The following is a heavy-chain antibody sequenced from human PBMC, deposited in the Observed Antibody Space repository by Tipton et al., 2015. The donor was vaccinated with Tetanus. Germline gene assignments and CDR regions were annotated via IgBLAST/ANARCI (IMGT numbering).Heavy chain of an antibody. CDR1: GFIVSSHY. CDR3: RAGSWL. CDR2: MYSGGDT. V-gene: IGHV3-53*01. J-gene: IGHJ4*02. Sequence: QLVQSGGGLIQPGGSLRLSCVASGFIVSSHYMSWVRQAPGKGLEWVSVMYSGGDTYYVDSVKGRFSISRDNAKNTLYLQMNSLRVEDTAVYYCRAGSWLGGPGTLVTASS. D-gene: IGHD5-18*01.